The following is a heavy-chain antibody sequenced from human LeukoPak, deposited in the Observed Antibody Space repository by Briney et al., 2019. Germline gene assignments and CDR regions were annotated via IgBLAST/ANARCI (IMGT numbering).Heavy chain of an antibody. J-gene: IGHJ5*02. CDR2: ISGSGGST. D-gene: IGHD3-10*01. Sequence: PGGSLRLSCAASGFTFSSYAMSWVRQAPGKGLEWVSAISGSGGSTYYADSVKGRFTISRDNSKNTLYLQMNSLRAEDTAVYYCAKLYLTSTFGESSSTHNWFDPWGQGTLVTVSS. CDR1: GFTFSSYA. V-gene: IGHV3-23*01. CDR3: AKLYLTSTFGESSSTHNWFDP.